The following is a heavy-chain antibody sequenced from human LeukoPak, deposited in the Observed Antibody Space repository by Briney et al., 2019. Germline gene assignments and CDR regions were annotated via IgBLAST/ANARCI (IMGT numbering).Heavy chain of an antibody. J-gene: IGHJ3*02. D-gene: IGHD6-13*01. V-gene: IGHV3-21*01. CDR2: ISSSSSYI. CDR3: ARGIAAAGGAFDI. Sequence: GGSLRLSCAASGFTFSSYSMNWVRQAPGKGLEWVSSISSSSSYIYYADSVKGRFTISRDNAKNSLYLQMNSLRAEDTAVYYCARGIAAAGGAFDIWGQGTMVTVSS. CDR1: GFTFSSYS.